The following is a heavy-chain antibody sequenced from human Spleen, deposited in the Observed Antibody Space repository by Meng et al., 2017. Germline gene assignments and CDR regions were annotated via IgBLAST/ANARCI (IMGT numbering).Heavy chain of an antibody. CDR3: ARQSYDSSGYDYYYGMDV. CDR1: GYNFPDYY. V-gene: IGHV1-2*06. CDR2: INPKSGDT. J-gene: IGHJ6*02. Sequence: ASVKVSCKPSGYNFPDYYIHWVRRAPGQGLEWMGRINPKSGDTHYAQKFQGRVTITADKSTSTAYMELSSLRSEDTAVYYCARQSYDSSGYDYYYGMDVWGQGTTVTVSS. D-gene: IGHD3-22*01.